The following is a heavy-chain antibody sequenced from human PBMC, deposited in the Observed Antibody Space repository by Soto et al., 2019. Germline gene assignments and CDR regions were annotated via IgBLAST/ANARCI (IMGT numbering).Heavy chain of an antibody. CDR1: GGSFSGYY. CDR2: INHSGST. D-gene: IGHD2-15*01. Sequence: SETLSLTCAVYGGSFSGYYWSWIRQPPGKGLEWIGEINHSGSTNCNPSLKSRVTISVDTSKNQFSLKLSSVTAADTAVYYCDGGGYCSGGSCYPGPHWGQGTLVTVSS. V-gene: IGHV4-34*01. CDR3: DGGGYCSGGSCYPGPH. J-gene: IGHJ4*02.